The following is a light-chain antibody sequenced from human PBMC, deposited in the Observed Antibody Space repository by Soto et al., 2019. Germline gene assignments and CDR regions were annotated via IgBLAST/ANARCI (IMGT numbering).Light chain of an antibody. J-gene: IGKJ1*01. Sequence: EIVLTQSPATLSISPGGRATLSCRASQSISNNLAWYQQKPGQAPRLAIYSAFTRATGIPARFSGSGSGTEFTLTISSLQSEDFAVYYCQQYNKWPPWTFGQGTKVDIK. V-gene: IGKV3-15*01. CDR3: QQYNKWPPWT. CDR2: SAF. CDR1: QSISNN.